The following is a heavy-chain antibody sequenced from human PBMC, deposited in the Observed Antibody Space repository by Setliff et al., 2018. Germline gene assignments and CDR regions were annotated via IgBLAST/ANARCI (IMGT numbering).Heavy chain of an antibody. CDR3: ARDRDSSGYPYYFDY. D-gene: IGHD3-22*01. V-gene: IGHV1-2*04. Sequence: ASVKVSCKASGYTFTGYYMHWVRQAPGQGLEWMGRINPNSGGTNYAQKFQGWVTMTRDTSISTAYMELSRLRSDDTAVYYCARDRDSSGYPYYFDYWGQGTLGTVSS. CDR1: GYTFTGYY. CDR2: INPNSGGT. J-gene: IGHJ4*02.